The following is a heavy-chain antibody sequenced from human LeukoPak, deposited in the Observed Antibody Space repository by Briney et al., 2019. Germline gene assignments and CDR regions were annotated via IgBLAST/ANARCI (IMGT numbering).Heavy chain of an antibody. CDR1: GGSISSYY. CDR3: ARAPGIAVAGSIYYYYGMDV. D-gene: IGHD6-19*01. J-gene: IGHJ6*02. CDR2: IYYSGST. Sequence: SETLSLTCTVSGGSISSYYWSWIRQPPGKGLEWIGYIYYSGSTNYNPSLKSRVTISVGTSKNQFSLKLSSVTAADTAVYYCARAPGIAVAGSIYYYYGMDVWGQGTTVTVSS. V-gene: IGHV4-59*01.